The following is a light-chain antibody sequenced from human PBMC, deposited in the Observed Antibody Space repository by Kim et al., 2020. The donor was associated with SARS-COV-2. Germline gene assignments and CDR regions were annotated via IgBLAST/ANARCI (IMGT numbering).Light chain of an antibody. CDR1: QSISSW. Sequence: ASVGDRVTITCRASQSISSWLAWYQQKPGKAPKVLIYKASSLESGVPSRFSGSGSGTEFTLTISSLQPDDFAIYYCQQYNSYPWTFGQGTKVDIK. V-gene: IGKV1-5*03. CDR3: QQYNSYPWT. CDR2: KAS. J-gene: IGKJ1*01.